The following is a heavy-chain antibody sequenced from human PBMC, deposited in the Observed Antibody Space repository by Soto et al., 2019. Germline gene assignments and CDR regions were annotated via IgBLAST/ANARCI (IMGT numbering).Heavy chain of an antibody. J-gene: IGHJ5*02. CDR1: GGSISSGDYY. Sequence: PSETLSLTCTVSGGSISSGDYYWSWIRQPPGKGLEWIGYIYYSGSTYYNPSLKSRVTISVDTSKNQFSLKLSSVTAADTAVYYCASSVVVVAVGWFDPWGQGTLVTVSS. CDR3: ASSVVVVAVGWFDP. V-gene: IGHV4-30-4*01. CDR2: IYYSGST. D-gene: IGHD2-15*01.